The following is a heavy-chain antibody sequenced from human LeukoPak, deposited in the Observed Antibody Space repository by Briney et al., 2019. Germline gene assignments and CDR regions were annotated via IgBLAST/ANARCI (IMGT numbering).Heavy chain of an antibody. CDR1: GYTFTSYG. CDR3: ARISGYCSGGSCYSCDY. J-gene: IGHJ4*02. Sequence: GASVKVSCKASGYTFTSYGISWVRQAPGQGLEWMGWISAYNGNTNYAQKLQGSVTMTTDTSTSTAYMELRSLRSDDTAVYYCARISGYCSGGSCYSCDYWGQGTLVTVSS. D-gene: IGHD2-15*01. V-gene: IGHV1-18*01. CDR2: ISAYNGNT.